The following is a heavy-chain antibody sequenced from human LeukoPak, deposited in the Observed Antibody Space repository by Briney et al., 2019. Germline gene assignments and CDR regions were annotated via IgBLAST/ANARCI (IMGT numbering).Heavy chain of an antibody. CDR3: ARVITTGSGWYNFDY. Sequence: GGSLRLSCAASGFTFSDHHMDWVRQAPGKGLEWVGRGPARNRPNSCTTQYAASVKGRSTISRDDSENSLYLQMSSLRTEDTAVYYCARVITTGSGWYNFDYWGQGTLVTVSS. CDR1: GFTFSDHH. CDR2: GPARNRPNSCTT. J-gene: IGHJ4*02. D-gene: IGHD6-13*01. V-gene: IGHV3-72*01.